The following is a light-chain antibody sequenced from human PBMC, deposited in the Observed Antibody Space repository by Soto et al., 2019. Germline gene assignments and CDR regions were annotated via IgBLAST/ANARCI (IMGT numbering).Light chain of an antibody. CDR1: QSLLDSNGYNY. Sequence: DIVLTQSPLSLPVTPGEAASISCRSSQSLLDSNGYNYLDWYVQKPGQSPQLLLYMRSNRSSGVPDRFSGSGSGTDFTLKISRVEAEDVGVYYCMQSLETSYTFGQGTKLEIK. CDR3: MQSLETSYT. V-gene: IGKV2-28*01. CDR2: MRS. J-gene: IGKJ2*01.